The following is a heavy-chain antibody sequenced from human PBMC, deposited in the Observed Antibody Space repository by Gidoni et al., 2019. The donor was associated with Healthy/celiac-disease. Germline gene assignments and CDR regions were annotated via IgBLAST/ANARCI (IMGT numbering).Heavy chain of an antibody. CDR1: GFTFSSYS. CDR3: ARDLLYCSGGSCYLSAFDI. CDR2: ISSSSSTI. D-gene: IGHD2-15*01. J-gene: IGHJ3*02. Sequence: EVQLVESGGGLVQPGGSLRLSCAASGFTFSSYSMNWVRQAPGKGLEWVSYISSSSSTIYYADSVKGRFTISRDNAKNSLYLQMNSLRDEDTAVYYCARDLLYCSGGSCYLSAFDIWGQGTMVTVSS. V-gene: IGHV3-48*02.